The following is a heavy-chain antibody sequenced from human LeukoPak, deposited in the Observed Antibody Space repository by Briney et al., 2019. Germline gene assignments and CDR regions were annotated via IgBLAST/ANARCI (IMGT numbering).Heavy chain of an antibody. Sequence: GGSLRLSCAASGFTLSSYGMHWVRQAPGKGLEWVAVISYDGSNKYYADSVKGRFTISRDSSKNTLYLQMNSLRAEDTAVYYCAKGYSSSWYYRYFDYWGQGTLVTVSS. J-gene: IGHJ4*02. CDR2: ISYDGSNK. CDR3: AKGYSSSWYYRYFDY. CDR1: GFTLSSYG. V-gene: IGHV3-30*18. D-gene: IGHD6-13*01.